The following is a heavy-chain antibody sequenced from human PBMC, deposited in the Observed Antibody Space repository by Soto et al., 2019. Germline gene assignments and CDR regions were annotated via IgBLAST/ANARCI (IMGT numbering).Heavy chain of an antibody. CDR2: IIPIFGTA. CDR3: ARHVPAAGYYYGMDV. J-gene: IGHJ6*02. CDR1: GGTFSSYA. D-gene: IGHD2-2*01. Sequence: QVQLVQSGAEVKKPGSSVKVSCKASGGTFSSYAISWVRQAPGQGLEWMGGIIPIFGTANYAQKYQGRVTITAAESTSTAYMEQSSLRSEDTAVYYCARHVPAAGYYYGMDVWGQGTTVTVSS. V-gene: IGHV1-69*12.